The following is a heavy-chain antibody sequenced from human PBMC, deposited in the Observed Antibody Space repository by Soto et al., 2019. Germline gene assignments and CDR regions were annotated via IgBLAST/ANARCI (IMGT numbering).Heavy chain of an antibody. Sequence: PSENLSLTCTVSGGSLSSISLQWVWIRQPPGRGLDWVGSIFSSGGTSYNPSLKSRVTISVRTSNNQFSLKLSSVTAADTAVYYCARQYYYGSGRQIDYWGQGTLVTVSS. CDR1: GGSLSSISLQ. CDR2: IFSSGGT. J-gene: IGHJ4*02. D-gene: IGHD3-10*01. CDR3: ARQYYYGSGRQIDY. V-gene: IGHV4-39*01.